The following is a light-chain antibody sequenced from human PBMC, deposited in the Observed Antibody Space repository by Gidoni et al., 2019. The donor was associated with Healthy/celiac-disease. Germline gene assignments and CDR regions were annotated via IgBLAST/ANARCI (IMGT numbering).Light chain of an antibody. J-gene: IGKJ1*01. CDR3: QQYNNWPRGT. CDR2: GAS. CDR1: QSVSSN. Sequence: EIAMTQSPATLSVSPGERATLSCRASQSVSSNLAWYQQKPGQAPRLLIYGASTRAPGIPARFSGSGSGTEFTLTISSLQSEDFAVYYCQQYNNWPRGTFGQGTKVEIK. V-gene: IGKV3-15*01.